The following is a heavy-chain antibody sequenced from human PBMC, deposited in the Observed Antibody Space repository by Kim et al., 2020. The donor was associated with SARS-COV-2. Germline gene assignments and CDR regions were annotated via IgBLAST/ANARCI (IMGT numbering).Heavy chain of an antibody. V-gene: IGHV3-48*03. J-gene: IGHJ4*02. CDR1: GFTFSSYD. D-gene: IGHD2-2*01. Sequence: GGSLRLSCAASGFTFSSYDMNWVRQAPGKGLEWVSYISSSGSTIHYTDSVKGRFTISRDNAKSPLYMEMNSLRAEDTAGYYCARRYCSSTSCLIDYWGQGTLGTVSA. CDR2: ISSSGSTI. CDR3: ARRYCSSTSCLIDY.